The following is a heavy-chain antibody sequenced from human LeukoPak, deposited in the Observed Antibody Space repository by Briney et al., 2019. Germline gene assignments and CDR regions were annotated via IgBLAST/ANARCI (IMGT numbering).Heavy chain of an antibody. D-gene: IGHD3-3*01. CDR2: IYYSGST. CDR1: GGSISSYY. J-gene: IGHJ6*03. Sequence: SETLSLTCTVSGGSISSYYWSWIRQPPGKGLEWIGYIYYSGSTNYNPSLKSRVTISVDTSKNQFSLKLSSVPAADTAVYYCARGSVYRVFGVTNYYMDVWGKGTTVTVSS. V-gene: IGHV4-59*01. CDR3: ARGSVYRVFGVTNYYMDV.